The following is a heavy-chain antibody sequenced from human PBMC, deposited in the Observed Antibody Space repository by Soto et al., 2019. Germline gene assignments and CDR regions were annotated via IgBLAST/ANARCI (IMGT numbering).Heavy chain of an antibody. CDR1: GGSISSSSYY. V-gene: IGHV4-39*01. J-gene: IGHJ4*02. CDR3: ASLPYDYRSDGGDYFDY. Sequence: PSETLSLTCTVSGGSISSSSYYWGWIRQPPGKGLEWIGSIYYSGSTYYNPSLKSRVTISVDTSKNQFSLKLSSVTAADTAVYYCASLPYDYRSDGGDYFDYWGQGTLVTSPQ. CDR2: IYYSGST. D-gene: IGHD4-4*01.